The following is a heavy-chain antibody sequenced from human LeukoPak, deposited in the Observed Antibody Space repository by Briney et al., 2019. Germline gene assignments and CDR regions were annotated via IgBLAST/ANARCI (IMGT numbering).Heavy chain of an antibody. CDR2: IIPIFGTA. V-gene: IGHV1-69*13. D-gene: IGHD6-19*01. CDR3: ARPPYGGGWYGPFDY. Sequence: SVKVSCKASGGTFSSYAISWVRQAPGQGLEWMGGIIPIFGTANYAQKFQGRVTITADESTSTAYVELSSLRSEDTAVYYCARPPYGGGWYGPFDYWGQGTLVTVSS. CDR1: GGTFSSYA. J-gene: IGHJ4*02.